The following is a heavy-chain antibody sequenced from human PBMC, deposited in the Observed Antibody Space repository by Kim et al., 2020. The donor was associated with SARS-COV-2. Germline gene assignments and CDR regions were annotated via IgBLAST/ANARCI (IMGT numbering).Heavy chain of an antibody. D-gene: IGHD2-2*02. CDR3: AKAHSDIVVVPAAIPSSEYYFES. V-gene: IGHV3-30*18. Sequence: GGSLRLSCAASGFTFSSYGMHWVRQAPGKGLEWVAVISYDGSNKYYADSVKGRFTISRDNSKNTLYLQMNSLRAEDTAVYYCAKAHSDIVVVPAAIPSSEYYFESWGQGTLVTVSS. CDR2: ISYDGSNK. CDR1: GFTFSSYG. J-gene: IGHJ4*02.